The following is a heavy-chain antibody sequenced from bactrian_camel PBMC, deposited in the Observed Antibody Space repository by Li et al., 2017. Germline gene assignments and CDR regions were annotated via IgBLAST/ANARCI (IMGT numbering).Heavy chain of an antibody. J-gene: IGHJ6*01. D-gene: IGHD2*01. CDR1: TGFADARA. CDR3: AVDCGPRKSDCSGGVCPPADFGY. CDR2: LYPDWTYP. Sequence: VQLVESGGGSVQIGGSLTLACAASTGFADARAEWGWFRQAPGKEREGVGVLYPDWTYPYYADSVKGRFTISKANAQNTLYLQMNSLKPEDTAMYYCAVDCGPRKSDCSGGVCPPADFGYWGQGTQVTVS. V-gene: IGHV3S6*01.